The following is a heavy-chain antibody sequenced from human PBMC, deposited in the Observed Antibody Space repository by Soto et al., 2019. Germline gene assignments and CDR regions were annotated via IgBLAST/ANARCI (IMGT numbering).Heavy chain of an antibody. D-gene: IGHD3-3*01. CDR3: AKDLAYYDFWSGYSNVRKYYYYGMDV. J-gene: IGHJ6*02. CDR2: ISGSGGST. CDR1: GFTFSSYS. Sequence: GGSLRLSCAASGFTFSSYSMSWVRQAPGKGLEWVSAISGSGGSTYYADSVKGRFTISRDNSKNTLYLQMNSLRAEDTAVYYCAKDLAYYDFWSGYSNVRKYYYYGMDVWGQGTTVTVSS. V-gene: IGHV3-23*01.